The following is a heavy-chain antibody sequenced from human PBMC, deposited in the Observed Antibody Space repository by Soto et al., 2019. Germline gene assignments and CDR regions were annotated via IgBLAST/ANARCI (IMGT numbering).Heavy chain of an antibody. D-gene: IGHD6-6*01. CDR1: GYTFTGYY. J-gene: IGHJ5*02. CDR2: INPNSGGT. V-gene: IGHV1-2*02. CDR3: AREASYWFDP. Sequence: ASVKVSCKASGYTFTGYYMHWVRQAPGQGLEWMGWINPNSGGTNYAQKFQGRVTMTRNTSISTAYMELSSLRSEDTAVYYCAREASYWFDPWGQGTLVTVSS.